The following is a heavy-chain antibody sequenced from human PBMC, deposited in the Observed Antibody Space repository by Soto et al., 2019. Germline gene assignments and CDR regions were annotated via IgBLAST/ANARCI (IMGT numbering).Heavy chain of an antibody. CDR3: ARESANTHDGFEI. Sequence: QVQVVQSGAEVKKPGASVKVSCKTSGYTFTSYDISWVRQAPGQGLEWMGWISGYNGNTNYAQKLQGRVTMTTDTATSTAYLELRSLRSDEKAVYYCARESANTHDGFEIWGKGTMVIVSS. CDR2: ISGYNGNT. V-gene: IGHV1-18*01. J-gene: IGHJ3*02. CDR1: GYTFTSYD.